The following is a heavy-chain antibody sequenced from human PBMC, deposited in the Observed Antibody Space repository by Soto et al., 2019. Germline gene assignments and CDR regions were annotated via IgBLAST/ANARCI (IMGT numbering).Heavy chain of an antibody. J-gene: IGHJ6*02. CDR1: GYTFTSYG. CDR2: ISAYNGNT. Sequence: ASVKVSCKASGYTFTSYGISWVRQAPGQGLEWMGWISAYNGNTNYAQELQGRVTMTTDTSTSTAYMELRSLRSDDTAVYYCARDGYSSSWYSYYYYGMDVWGQGTTVTVSS. D-gene: IGHD6-13*01. CDR3: ARDGYSSSWYSYYYYGMDV. V-gene: IGHV1-18*01.